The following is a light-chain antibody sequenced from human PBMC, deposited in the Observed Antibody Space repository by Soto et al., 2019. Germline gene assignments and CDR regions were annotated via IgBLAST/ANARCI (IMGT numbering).Light chain of an antibody. V-gene: IGKV3-20*01. CDR1: PSVNSNF. J-gene: IGKJ2*01. Sequence: EIVLTQSPGTLSLSPGERATLSCRASPSVNSNFLAWYQQKPGQAPRLLIYGASTRAAGVPDRFSGSGSGTDFTLTITRLEPEDFAMYYCQQYCRSPLMYTFGQGTKLGVK. CDR2: GAS. CDR3: QQYCRSPLMYT.